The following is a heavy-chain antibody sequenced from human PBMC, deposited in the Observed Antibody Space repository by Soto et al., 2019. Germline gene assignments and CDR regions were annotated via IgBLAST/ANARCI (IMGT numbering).Heavy chain of an antibody. CDR3: ISYWGGEDQFFDY. CDR1: GGSISSSSYY. V-gene: IGHV4-39*01. CDR2: IYYSGST. Sequence: QLQLQESGPGLVKPSETLSLTCTVSGGSISSSSYYWGWIRQPPGKGLEWIGSIYYSGSTYYNPPATSRVTIAVDTSKNQCSLKLSSVTAADTAVDYCISYWGGEDQFFDYWGQGTLVTVSS. D-gene: IGHD3-10*01. J-gene: IGHJ4*02.